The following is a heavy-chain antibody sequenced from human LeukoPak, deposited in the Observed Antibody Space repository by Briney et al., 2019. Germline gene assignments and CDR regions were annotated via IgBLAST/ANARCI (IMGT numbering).Heavy chain of an antibody. CDR2: IRSKANSYAT. Sequence: GGSLRLSCAASGFTFSDSTMHWVRQASGKGLEWVGRIRSKANSYATAYAASVKGRFTISRDDSKNTAYLQMNSLKTEDTDVYYCTRFLGYCSSTSCSNWFDPWGQGTLVTVSS. D-gene: IGHD2-2*01. CDR3: TRFLGYCSSTSCSNWFDP. J-gene: IGHJ5*02. CDR1: GFTFSDST. V-gene: IGHV3-73*01.